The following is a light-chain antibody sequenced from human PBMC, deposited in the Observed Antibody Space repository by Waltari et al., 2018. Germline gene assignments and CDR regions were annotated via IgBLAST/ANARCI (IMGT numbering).Light chain of an antibody. V-gene: IGKV1-5*03. CDR2: KSF. CDR3: QQYNIWPYT. CDR1: QSISNW. J-gene: IGKJ2*01. Sequence: TQSPSTLSASVGDRVTITCRASQSISNWLAWYQQKPGKAPKVLIYKSFTLQSGVPSRFSGSGSETEFSLTISSLQPDDFATYYCQQYNIWPYTFGQGTTLEI.